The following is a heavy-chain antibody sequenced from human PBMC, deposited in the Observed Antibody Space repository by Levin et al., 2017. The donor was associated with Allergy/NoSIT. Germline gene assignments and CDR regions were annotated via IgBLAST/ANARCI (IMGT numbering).Heavy chain of an antibody. Sequence: GGSLRLSCATSGFTFSSYGMHWVRQAPGKGLEWVAGIWYDGTKKYYGDSVRGRFTISRDNPKNTLYLQMNSLRADDTAVYYCARDDRAVAGTTGYYFDSWGQEGTLVTVSS. CDR2: IWYDGTKK. CDR1: GFTFSSYG. V-gene: IGHV3-33*01. CDR3: ARDDRAVAGTTGYYFDS. D-gene: IGHD6-19*01. J-gene: IGHJ4*02.